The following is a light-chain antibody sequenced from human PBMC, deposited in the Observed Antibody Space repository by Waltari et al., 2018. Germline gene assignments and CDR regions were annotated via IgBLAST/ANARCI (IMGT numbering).Light chain of an antibody. CDR1: ESVLYSSNNKNH. Sequence: DIVMTQSPESLAVSLGERATINCKTSESVLYSSNNKNHLAWYQQKPGQPPKLLIYWASTRESGVPERFSGSWSETDFTLTVTSLQADDVAVYYCQQYYNTPLTFGGGTKVEIK. V-gene: IGKV4-1*01. CDR2: WAS. J-gene: IGKJ4*01. CDR3: QQYYNTPLT.